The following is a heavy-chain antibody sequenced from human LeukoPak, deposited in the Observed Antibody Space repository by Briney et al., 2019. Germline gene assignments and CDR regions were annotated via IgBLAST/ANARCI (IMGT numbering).Heavy chain of an antibody. V-gene: IGHV3-48*03. CDR2: ISSGSTI. D-gene: IGHD6-19*01. J-gene: IGHJ4*02. CDR1: GFTFRSYE. CDR3: ARESIAVAGAPFDY. Sequence: PGGSVRLSCASSGFTFRSYEMHWVRQAPGRGLEWVSYISSGSTIYVAASVKGRFTISRDNAKNSLYLQMNSLRAEDTAVYYCARESIAVAGAPFDYWGQGTLVTVSS.